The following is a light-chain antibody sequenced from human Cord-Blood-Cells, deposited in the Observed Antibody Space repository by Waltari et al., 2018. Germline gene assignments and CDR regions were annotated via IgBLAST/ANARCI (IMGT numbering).Light chain of an antibody. Sequence: DIVMTQSPDSLAASLGERATIKCKSSESVLYSSNNKNYLAWYQQKPGQPPKLLIYWASTRESGVPDRFSGSGSGTDFTLTISSLQAEDVAVYYCQQYYSTPTFGQGTKVEIK. CDR1: ESVLYSSNNKNY. CDR2: WAS. V-gene: IGKV4-1*01. CDR3: QQYYSTPT. J-gene: IGKJ1*01.